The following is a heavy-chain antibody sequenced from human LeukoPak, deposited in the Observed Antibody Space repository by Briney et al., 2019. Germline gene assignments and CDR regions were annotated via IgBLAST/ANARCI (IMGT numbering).Heavy chain of an antibody. D-gene: IGHD6-13*01. CDR2: IYYSGST. CDR3: AAQIYSSSWFGTTDNDY. CDR1: GVSISSSSYY. J-gene: IGHJ4*02. V-gene: IGHV4-39*01. Sequence: SETLSLTCTVSGVSISSSSYYWGWIRQPPGKGLEWIGSIYYSGSTYYNPSLKSRVTISVDTSKNQFSLKLSSVTAADTAVYYCAAQIYSSSWFGTTDNDYWGQGTLVTVSS.